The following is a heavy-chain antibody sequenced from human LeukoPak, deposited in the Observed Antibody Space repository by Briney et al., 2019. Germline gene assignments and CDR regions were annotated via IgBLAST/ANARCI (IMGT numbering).Heavy chain of an antibody. V-gene: IGHV3-21*01. CDR2: ISSSSSYI. J-gene: IGHJ3*02. Sequence: GGSLRLSCPASGFTFSSYSMNWVRQAPGKGLEWVSSISSSSSYIYYADSVKGRFTISRDNAKNSLYLQMNSLRAEDTAVYYCARDGGGDSLGAAFDIWGQGTMVTVSS. CDR1: GFTFSSYS. CDR3: ARDGGGDSLGAAFDI. D-gene: IGHD2-21*02.